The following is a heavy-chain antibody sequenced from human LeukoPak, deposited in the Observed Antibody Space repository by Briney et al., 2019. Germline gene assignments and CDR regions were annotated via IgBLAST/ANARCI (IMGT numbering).Heavy chain of an antibody. D-gene: IGHD1-26*01. CDR1: GYTFTGYY. CDR2: INPNSGGT. CDR3: ARREWELRSSYYYYYMDV. J-gene: IGHJ6*03. Sequence: ASVKVSCKASGYTFTGYYMHWVRQAPGQGLEWMGWINPNSGGTNYAQKFQGRVTMTRDTSISTAYMELSRLRSDDTAVYYCARREWELRSSYYYYYMDVWGKGTTVTVSS. V-gene: IGHV1-2*02.